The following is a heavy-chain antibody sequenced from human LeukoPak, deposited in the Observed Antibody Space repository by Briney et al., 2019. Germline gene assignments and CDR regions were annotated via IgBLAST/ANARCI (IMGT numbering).Heavy chain of an antibody. V-gene: IGHV1-3*01. J-gene: IGHJ4*02. CDR2: INAGNGNT. CDR1: GYTFTSYA. Sequence: ASAKVSCKASGYTFTSYAMHWVRQAPGQRLEWMGWINAGNGNTKYSQKFQGRVTITRDTSASTAYMELSSLRSEDTAVYYCARASGSYPKFDYWGQGTLVTVSS. CDR3: ARASGSYPKFDY. D-gene: IGHD1-26*01.